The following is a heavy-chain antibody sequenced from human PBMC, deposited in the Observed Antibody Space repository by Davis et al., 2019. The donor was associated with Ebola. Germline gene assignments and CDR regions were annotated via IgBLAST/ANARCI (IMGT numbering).Heavy chain of an antibody. D-gene: IGHD3-22*01. CDR2: INHSGST. Sequence: MPGGSLRLSCAVYGGSFSGYYWSWIRQPPGKGLEWIGEINHSGSTNYNPSLKSRVTISVDTSKNQFSLKLSSVTAADTAVYYCARRYYYDSSGFDYWGQGTLVTVSS. CDR3: ARRYYYDSSGFDY. J-gene: IGHJ4*02. V-gene: IGHV4-34*01. CDR1: GGSFSGYY.